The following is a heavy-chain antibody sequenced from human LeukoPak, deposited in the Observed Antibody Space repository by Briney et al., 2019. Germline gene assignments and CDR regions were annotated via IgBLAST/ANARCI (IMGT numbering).Heavy chain of an antibody. CDR2: IGAYNGNT. V-gene: IGHV1-18*01. Sequence: ASVKVSCKASGYTFTSYGISWVRQAPGQGLEWMGWIGAYNGNTNYARKLQGRVTLTIDTSTSTAYMELRSLGSDDTAVYYCARDWEMNTVTYFDYWGQGALVTVSS. CDR3: ARDWEMNTVTYFDY. D-gene: IGHD4-17*01. CDR1: GYTFTSYG. J-gene: IGHJ4*02.